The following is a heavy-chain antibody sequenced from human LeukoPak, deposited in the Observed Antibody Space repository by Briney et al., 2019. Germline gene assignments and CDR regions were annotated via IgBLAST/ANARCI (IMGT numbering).Heavy chain of an antibody. Sequence: PGGSLRLSCAASGFTFDDYGMSWVRQAPGKGLEWVSGINWNGGSTGYADSVKGRFTISRDNAKNSLYLQMNSQRAEDTALYYCASTRELLPARFDYWGQGTLVTVSS. CDR3: ASTRELLPARFDY. CDR1: GFTFDDYG. CDR2: INWNGGST. D-gene: IGHD1-26*01. V-gene: IGHV3-20*04. J-gene: IGHJ4*02.